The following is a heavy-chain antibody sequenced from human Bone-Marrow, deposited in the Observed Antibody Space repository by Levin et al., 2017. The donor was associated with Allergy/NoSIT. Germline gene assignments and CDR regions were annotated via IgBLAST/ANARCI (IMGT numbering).Heavy chain of an antibody. V-gene: IGHV4-59*01. D-gene: IGHD3-10*01. CDR2: VSYGGIT. CDR1: GASISSYY. CDR3: VSVAFGSYLGY. Sequence: SETLSLTCSVSGASISSYYWSWIRQPPGKGLEWIGYVSYGGITNYNPSLKSRVAISADTSKNQFSLMLSSVPAADTAVYYCVSVAFGSYLGYWGQGTLVTVSS. J-gene: IGHJ4*02.